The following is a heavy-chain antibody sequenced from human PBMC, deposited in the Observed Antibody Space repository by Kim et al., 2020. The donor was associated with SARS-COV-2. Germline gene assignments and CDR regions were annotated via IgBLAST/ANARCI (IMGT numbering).Heavy chain of an antibody. D-gene: IGHD3-10*01. V-gene: IGHV3-23*01. Sequence: GGSLRLSCAASGFTFRTYAMNWVRQAPGKGLEWVSGIDNSGRSTYYAESVKGRFTISRDNSKDTLSLQMNGLRADDTAIYYCAKGLSSITIVRGVPLDYWGQGILVTVSS. CDR3: AKGLSSITIVRGVPLDY. CDR2: IDNSGRST. J-gene: IGHJ4*02. CDR1: GFTFRTYA.